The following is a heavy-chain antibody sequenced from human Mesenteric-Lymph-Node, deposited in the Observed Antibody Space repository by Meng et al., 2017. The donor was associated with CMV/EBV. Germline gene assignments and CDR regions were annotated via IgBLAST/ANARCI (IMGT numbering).Heavy chain of an antibody. V-gene: IGHV7-4-1*02. Sequence: YTFTSYNINWVRQAPGQGLEWMGWINTKTGNPTYAQGFTGWFVLSLDTSVSTAYLQISSLKAEDTAVYYCAGTNLDYDILTGYFDYWGQGTLVTVSS. CDR1: YTFTSYN. CDR2: INTKTGNP. D-gene: IGHD3-9*01. CDR3: AGTNLDYDILTGYFDY. J-gene: IGHJ4*02.